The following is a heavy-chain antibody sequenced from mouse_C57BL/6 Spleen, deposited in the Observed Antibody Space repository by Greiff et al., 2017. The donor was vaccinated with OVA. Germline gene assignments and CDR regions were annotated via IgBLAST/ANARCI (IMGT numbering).Heavy chain of an antibody. J-gene: IGHJ2*01. D-gene: IGHD1-2*01. Sequence: EVHLVESGGDLVKPGGSLKLSCAASGFTFSSYGMSWVRQTPDKRLEWVATISSGGSYTYYPDSVKGRFTISRDNAKNTLYLQMSSLKSEDTAMYYCARHPITKSSFDYWGQGTTLTVSS. V-gene: IGHV5-6*01. CDR2: ISSGGSYT. CDR1: GFTFSSYG. CDR3: ARHPITKSSFDY.